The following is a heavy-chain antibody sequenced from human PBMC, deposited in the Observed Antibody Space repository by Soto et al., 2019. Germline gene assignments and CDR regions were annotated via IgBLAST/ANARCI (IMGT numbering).Heavy chain of an antibody. CDR3: ARDRDDSSADLGLFDP. D-gene: IGHD3-22*01. CDR1: GFTFSSYS. Sequence: GSLRLSCAASGFTFSSYSMNWVRQAPGKGLEWVSSISSSSSYIYYADSVKGRFTISRDNAKNSLYLQMNSLRAEDTAVYYCARDRDDSSADLGLFDPWGQGTLVTVSS. J-gene: IGHJ5*02. V-gene: IGHV3-21*01. CDR2: ISSSSSYI.